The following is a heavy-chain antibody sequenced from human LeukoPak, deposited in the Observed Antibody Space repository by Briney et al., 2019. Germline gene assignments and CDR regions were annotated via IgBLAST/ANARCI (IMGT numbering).Heavy chain of an antibody. D-gene: IGHD1-14*01. CDR1: GYIFISYW. CDR3: ARHTGTWYY. Sequence: GESLRISCKGSGYIFISYWISWVRQMPGKGLEWMGRIDPSDSYTNYSPSFQGHVTISADKSINTAYLQWSSLKASDTAMYFCARHTGTWYYWGQGTLVTVSS. J-gene: IGHJ4*02. CDR2: IDPSDSYT. V-gene: IGHV5-10-1*01.